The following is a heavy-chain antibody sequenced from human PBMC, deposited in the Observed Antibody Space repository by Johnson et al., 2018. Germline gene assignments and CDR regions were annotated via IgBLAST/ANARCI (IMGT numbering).Heavy chain of an antibody. CDR1: GFTFSSYW. V-gene: IGHV3-7*01. CDR3: ARTRDGYTRRAFDI. J-gene: IGHJ3*02. D-gene: IGHD5-24*01. Sequence: EVQLLESGGGLVQPGGSLRLSCAASGFTFSSYWMSWVRQAPGKGLEWVANIKQDGSEKYYVDSVKGRFTISRDNAKNSLYLQMNSLRAEDTAVYYCARTRDGYTRRAFDIWGQGTMVTVSS. CDR2: IKQDGSEK.